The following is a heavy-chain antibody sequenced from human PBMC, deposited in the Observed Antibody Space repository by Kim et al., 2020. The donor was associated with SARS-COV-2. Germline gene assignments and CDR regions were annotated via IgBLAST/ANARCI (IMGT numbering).Heavy chain of an antibody. J-gene: IGHJ6*02. V-gene: IGHV3-30*18. Sequence: GRSLRLSCAASGFTFSSYGMHWVRQAPGKGLEWVAVISYDGSNKYYADSVKGRFTISRDNSKNTLYLQMNSLRAEDTAVYYCAKDPRYYDILTGYLAAPPYYYYYGMDVWGQGTTVTVSS. CDR2: ISYDGSNK. D-gene: IGHD3-9*01. CDR3: AKDPRYYDILTGYLAAPPYYYYYGMDV. CDR1: GFTFSSYG.